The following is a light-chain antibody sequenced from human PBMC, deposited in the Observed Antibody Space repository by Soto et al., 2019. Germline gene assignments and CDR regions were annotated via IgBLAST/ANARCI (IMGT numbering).Light chain of an antibody. CDR2: RVS. CDR1: QSLLHSNGYTY. Sequence: DIVMTQTPPSLPVNPGEPASISCRPSQSLLHSNGYTYLHWYQQKPGQSPQLXIYRVSTRVSGVPDGVSGSGSGTEFTLEISRVETDDFGIDYCMQSTQLTPTFGQGTRLEIK. V-gene: IGKV2D-29*02. CDR3: MQSTQLTPT. J-gene: IGKJ5*01.